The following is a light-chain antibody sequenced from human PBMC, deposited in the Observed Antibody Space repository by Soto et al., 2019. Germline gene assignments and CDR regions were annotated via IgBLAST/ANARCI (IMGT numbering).Light chain of an antibody. V-gene: IGKV3-20*01. Sequence: EIVLTQSPGTLSLSPGERATLSCRASQSVPSSYLAWYQQRHGQAPRLLIYDASRRATGTPDRFSGSESGSGFTLTISSWEPGDCAVYYCHQDAWSPFTFGQGTRLEIK. CDR1: QSVPSSY. J-gene: IGKJ5*01. CDR2: DAS. CDR3: HQDAWSPFT.